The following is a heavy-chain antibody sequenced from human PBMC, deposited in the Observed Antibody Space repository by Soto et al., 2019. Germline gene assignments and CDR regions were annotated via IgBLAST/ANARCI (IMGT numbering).Heavy chain of an antibody. D-gene: IGHD2-2*01. V-gene: IGHV1-69*13. CDR1: GGTFRSYS. Sequence: SVKVSCEASGGTFRSYSISWVLEAPGQGLEWMGGIIPIFGTANYAQKFQGRVTITADESTSTAYMELSSLRSEDTAVYYCARGRGIVVVPAANPLDYWGQGTLVTVSS. J-gene: IGHJ4*02. CDR3: ARGRGIVVVPAANPLDY. CDR2: IIPIFGTA.